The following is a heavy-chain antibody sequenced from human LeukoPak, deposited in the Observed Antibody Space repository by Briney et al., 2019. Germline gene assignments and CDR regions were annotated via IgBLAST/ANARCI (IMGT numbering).Heavy chain of an antibody. CDR2: IYYSGST. D-gene: IGHD3-16*02. CDR3: ARVYDYVWGSYRYTGAFDI. V-gene: IGHV4-59*01. Sequence: PSETLSLTCTVSGGSISSYYWSWIRQPPGKGLEWIGYIYYSGSTNYNPSLKSRVTISVDTSKNQFSLKLSSVTAADTAVYYCARVYDYVWGSYRYTGAFDIWGQGTMVTVSS. CDR1: GGSISSYY. J-gene: IGHJ3*02.